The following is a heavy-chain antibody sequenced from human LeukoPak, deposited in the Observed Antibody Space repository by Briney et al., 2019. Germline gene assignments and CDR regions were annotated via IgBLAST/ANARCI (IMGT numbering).Heavy chain of an antibody. J-gene: IGHJ4*02. V-gene: IGHV3-21*01. CDR1: GFTFSSYA. CDR3: VRDHKYVCQN. CDR2: ISSGGSNR. Sequence: PGGSLRLSCAASGFTFSSYAMNWVRQAPGKGLGWVSVISSGGSNRYYADSVRGRFTVSRDNSKNTLYLQMNSLRVEDTAVYYCVRDHKYVCQNWGQGNLVSVSS. D-gene: IGHD2-2*01.